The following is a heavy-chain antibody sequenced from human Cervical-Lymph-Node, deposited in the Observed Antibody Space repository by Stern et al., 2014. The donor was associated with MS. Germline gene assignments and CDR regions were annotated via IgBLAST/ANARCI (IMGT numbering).Heavy chain of an antibody. Sequence: VQLVESGGGVVQTGRSLRLSCAASGFIFSTSGMHWVPQAPGKGLEWVALIWYDGSEKHYADSVKGRFTISRDNSKNRLYLEMNTLRAEDTAVYYCARDIDSSGNLYLQHWGQGTLVTVSP. J-gene: IGHJ1*01. CDR2: IWYDGSEK. CDR1: GFIFSTSG. CDR3: ARDIDSSGNLYLQH. V-gene: IGHV3-33*01. D-gene: IGHD6-19*01.